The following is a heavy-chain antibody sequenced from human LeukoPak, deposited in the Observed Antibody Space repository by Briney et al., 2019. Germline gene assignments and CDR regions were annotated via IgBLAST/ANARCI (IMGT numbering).Heavy chain of an antibody. CDR3: ARDSAAFSKYVGDY. D-gene: IGHD4-11*01. CDR2: ISSSGATI. CDR1: GFTLSDFH. J-gene: IGHJ4*02. V-gene: IGHV3-11*04. Sequence: GGSLRLSCAASGFTLSDFHMSWIRQAPGKGLEWVSYISSSGATIYYADSVKGRFTISRDNAKNSLYLQMNSLRAEDTAMYYCARDSAAFSKYVGDYWGQGTLVTVSS.